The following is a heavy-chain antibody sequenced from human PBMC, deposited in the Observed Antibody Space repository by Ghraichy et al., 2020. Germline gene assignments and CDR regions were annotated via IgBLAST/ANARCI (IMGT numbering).Heavy chain of an antibody. D-gene: IGHD6-6*01. Sequence: GGSLRLSCAASGFTFSSYSMNWVRQAPGKGLEWVSYISSSSSTIYYADSVKGRFTISRDNAKNSLYLQMNSLRAEDTAVYYCARDDSSIAAYPTIDYWGQGTLVTVSS. J-gene: IGHJ4*02. V-gene: IGHV3-48*01. CDR2: ISSSSSTI. CDR1: GFTFSSYS. CDR3: ARDDSSIAAYPTIDY.